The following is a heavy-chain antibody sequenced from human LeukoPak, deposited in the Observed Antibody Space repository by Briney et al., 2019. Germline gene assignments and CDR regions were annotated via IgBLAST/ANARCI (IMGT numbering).Heavy chain of an antibody. D-gene: IGHD3-22*01. CDR2: IRTSSNNI. CDR1: GFTFSSYS. J-gene: IGHJ4*02. Sequence: PGGSPRLSCAASGFTFSSYSMTWVRQAPGKGLEWVSSIRTSSNNIFYADSVKGRFTISRYNAKNSLYLQMNSLRAEDTAVYYCARDLFYYDNSGYYYFDYWGQGTLVTVSS. V-gene: IGHV3-21*01. CDR3: ARDLFYYDNSGYYYFDY.